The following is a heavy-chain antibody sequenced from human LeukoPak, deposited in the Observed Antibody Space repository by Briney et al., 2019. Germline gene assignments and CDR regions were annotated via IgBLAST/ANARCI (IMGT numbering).Heavy chain of an antibody. Sequence: GGSLRLSCAASGFTFSSYAMHWVRQAPGKGLESVAVISYEGSNKYYADSVKGRFTISRDNSKNPLFLQMNSLRAEDTAVYYCARDILGYCSNTSCYHTSSFDYWGQGTLVTVSS. V-gene: IGHV3-30-3*01. J-gene: IGHJ4*02. CDR1: GFTFSSYA. CDR2: ISYEGSNK. D-gene: IGHD2-2*01. CDR3: ARDILGYCSNTSCYHTSSFDY.